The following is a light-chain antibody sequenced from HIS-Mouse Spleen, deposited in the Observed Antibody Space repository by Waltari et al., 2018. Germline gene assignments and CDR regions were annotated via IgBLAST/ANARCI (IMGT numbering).Light chain of an antibody. CDR3: QQYGSSPFT. J-gene: IGKJ3*01. CDR1: QSVSSSY. Sequence: EIVLTQSPGTLSLSPGERATLSCRASQSVSSSYLALYQQKPGQAPRPLIYGASSRATGIPDRFSGSGSGTDFTLTISRLEPEDFAVYYCQQYGSSPFTFGPGTKVDIK. CDR2: GAS. V-gene: IGKV3-20*01.